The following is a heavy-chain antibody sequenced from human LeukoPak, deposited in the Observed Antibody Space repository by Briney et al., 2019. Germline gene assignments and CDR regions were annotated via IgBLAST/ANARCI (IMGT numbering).Heavy chain of an antibody. V-gene: IGHV3-30*02. CDR2: IRYDGSNK. Sequence: GGSLRLSCAASGFTFSSYGMHWVRQAPSKGLEWVAFIRYDGSNKYYADSVKGRFTISRDNSKNTLYLQMNSLRAEDTAVYYCAKDQYYDSSAYYGHDAFDIWGQGTMVTVSS. D-gene: IGHD3-22*01. CDR1: GFTFSSYG. J-gene: IGHJ3*02. CDR3: AKDQYYDSSAYYGHDAFDI.